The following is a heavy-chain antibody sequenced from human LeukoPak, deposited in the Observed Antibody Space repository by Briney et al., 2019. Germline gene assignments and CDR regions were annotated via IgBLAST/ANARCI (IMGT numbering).Heavy chain of an antibody. J-gene: IGHJ4*02. CDR3: AKWGDYDILTGYYDSDY. Sequence: GGSPRLSCAASGFIFSNYAMSWVRQAPGKGLEWVSAIVGRGSSTYYADSVKGRFTISRDNSKNTLYLQLNRLRAEDTAVYYCAKWGDYDILTGYYDSDYWGQGTLVTVSS. CDR1: GFIFSNYA. CDR2: IVGRGSST. D-gene: IGHD3-9*01. V-gene: IGHV3-23*01.